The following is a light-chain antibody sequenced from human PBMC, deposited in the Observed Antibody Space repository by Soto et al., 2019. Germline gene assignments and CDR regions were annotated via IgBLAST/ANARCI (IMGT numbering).Light chain of an antibody. CDR1: SSDIGAYKY. Sequence: QSALTQPASVSGSPGQSITISCIGTSSDIGAYKYVSWYQQHPGTAPKLLIYAVSNRPSGVSHRFFGSKSGNTASLTLSGLQTDGEADYFCSSYTRSSTLLFRGGTK. CDR2: AVS. CDR3: SSYTRSSTLL. V-gene: IGLV2-14*03. J-gene: IGLJ3*02.